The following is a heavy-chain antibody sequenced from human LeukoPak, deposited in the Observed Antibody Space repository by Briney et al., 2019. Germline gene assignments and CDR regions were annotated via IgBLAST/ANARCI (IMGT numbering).Heavy chain of an antibody. V-gene: IGHV4-31*03. Sequence: SQTLSLTCTVSGGSVSSGGYYWSWIRQHPGKGLEWIGYIYYSGSTYYNPSLKSRVTISVDTSRNQFSLKLSSVTAADTAVYHCARGRTPPYSSGWYGWFDPWGQGTLVTVSS. CDR1: GGSVSSGGYY. CDR2: IYYSGST. J-gene: IGHJ5*02. CDR3: ARGRTPPYSSGWYGWFDP. D-gene: IGHD6-19*01.